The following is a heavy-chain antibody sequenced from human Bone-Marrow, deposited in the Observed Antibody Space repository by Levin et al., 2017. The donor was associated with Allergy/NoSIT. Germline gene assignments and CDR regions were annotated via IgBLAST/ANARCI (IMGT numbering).Heavy chain of an antibody. D-gene: IGHD3-10*01. V-gene: IGHV3-23*01. CDR3: ARVVHPGLLRFGAVLNAFDI. CDR2: ITGSGGSK. CDR1: GFTFSNHG. J-gene: IGHJ3*02. Sequence: GESLKISCVGSGFTFSNHGIHWVRQAPGKGLEWVSAITGSGGSKYYVDSVKGRFTISRDNSKNTLFLEMNSLRGEATAVYYCARVVHPGLLRFGAVLNAFDIWGQGTKVTVSS.